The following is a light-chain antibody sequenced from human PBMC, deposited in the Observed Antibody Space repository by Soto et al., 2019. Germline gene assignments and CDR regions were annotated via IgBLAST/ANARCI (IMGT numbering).Light chain of an antibody. V-gene: IGLV2-14*01. CDR2: DVT. J-gene: IGLJ1*01. CDR1: SSDGGGYIY. CDR3: SSYTTSSSYV. Sequence: SPLTQPASVSGAPGQSSTISCTGTSSDGGGYIYVSWYQQHPGKAPKLMIYDVTSRPSGVSYRFSGSKSGNTASLTISGLQAEDEADYYCSSYTTSSSYVFGTGTKVTVL.